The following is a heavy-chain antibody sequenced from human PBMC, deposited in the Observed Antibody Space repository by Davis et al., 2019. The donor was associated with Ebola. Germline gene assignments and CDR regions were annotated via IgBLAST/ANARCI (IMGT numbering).Heavy chain of an antibody. Sequence: SLKISCAASGFTFDDYAMHWVRQAPGKGLEWVSGISWNSGSIGYADSVKGRFTISRDNAKNSLYLQMNSLRAEDTAVYYCATGLPAARVYYYGMDVWGQGTTVTVSS. CDR2: ISWNSGSI. J-gene: IGHJ6*02. V-gene: IGHV3-9*01. CDR1: GFTFDDYA. D-gene: IGHD2-2*01. CDR3: ATGLPAARVYYYGMDV.